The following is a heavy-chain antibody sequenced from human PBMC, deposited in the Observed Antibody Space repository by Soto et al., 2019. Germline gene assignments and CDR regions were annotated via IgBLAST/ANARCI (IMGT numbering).Heavy chain of an antibody. CDR2: INPNSGDT. D-gene: IGHD3-22*01. CDR1: GYTFTGYY. CDR3: AREPGSYYDSS. Sequence: ASVKVSCKASGYTFTGYYMHWVRQAPGQGLEWMGWINPNSGDTNYAQKFQGRVTMTRDTPISTAYMELSRLRSDDTAVYYCAREPGSYYDSSWGQGTLVTVSS. V-gene: IGHV1-2*02. J-gene: IGHJ4*02.